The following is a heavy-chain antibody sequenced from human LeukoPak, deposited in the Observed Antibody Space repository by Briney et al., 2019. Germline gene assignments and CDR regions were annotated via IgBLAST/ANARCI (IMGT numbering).Heavy chain of an antibody. V-gene: IGHV1-24*01. CDR3: ATVREGYSYGGY. D-gene: IGHD5-18*01. Sequence: ASVKVSCKASGYTFTSYYLHWVRQAPGKGLEWMGGFDPEDGETIYAQKFQGRVTMTEDTSTDTAYMELSSLRSEDTAVYYCATVREGYSYGGYWGQGTLVTVSS. J-gene: IGHJ4*02. CDR1: GYTFTSYY. CDR2: FDPEDGET.